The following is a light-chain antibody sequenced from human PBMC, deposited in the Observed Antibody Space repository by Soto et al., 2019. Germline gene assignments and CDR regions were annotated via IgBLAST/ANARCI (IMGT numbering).Light chain of an antibody. CDR2: KVS. CDR3: MQATHWPWT. Sequence: EVVMTQSPLSLPVTLGQPASISCMPSHSLVYSDGNTYLNWFHQRPGQSPRRLISKVSNHDSGVPDRFSGSGSGTDFTLTISSVEPEDVGVYYCMQATHWPWTFGQGTKVDIK. V-gene: IGKV2-30*01. J-gene: IGKJ1*01. CDR1: HSLVYSDGNTY.